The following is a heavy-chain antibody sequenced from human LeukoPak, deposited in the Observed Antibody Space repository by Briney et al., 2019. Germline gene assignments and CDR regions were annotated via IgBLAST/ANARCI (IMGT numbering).Heavy chain of an antibody. CDR1: GYTFTGYY. Sequence: ASVKVSCKASGYTFTGYYMHWVRQAPGQGLEWMGWINPNSGGTNYAQKFQGRVTMTRDTSISTAYIELSRLRSDDTAVYYCARVRDGYNYVYFDYWGQGTLVTVSS. J-gene: IGHJ4*02. D-gene: IGHD5-24*01. V-gene: IGHV1-2*02. CDR2: INPNSGGT. CDR3: ARVRDGYNYVYFDY.